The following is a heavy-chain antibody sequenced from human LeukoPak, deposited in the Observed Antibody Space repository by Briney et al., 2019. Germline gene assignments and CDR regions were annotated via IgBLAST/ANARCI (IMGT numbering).Heavy chain of an antibody. D-gene: IGHD6-13*01. Sequence: GGSLRLSCAASGFTFSSYWMSWVRQAPGKGLEWVANIKQDGSEKYYVDSVKGRFTISRDNSKNTLYLQMNSLRAEDTAVYYCARDRLGYSSSWDFDYWGQGTLVTVSS. CDR2: IKQDGSEK. CDR1: GFTFSSYW. V-gene: IGHV3-7*01. J-gene: IGHJ4*02. CDR3: ARDRLGYSSSWDFDY.